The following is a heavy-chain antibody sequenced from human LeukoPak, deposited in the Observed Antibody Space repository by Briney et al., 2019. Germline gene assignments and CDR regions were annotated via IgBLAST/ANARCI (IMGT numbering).Heavy chain of an antibody. J-gene: IGHJ4*02. Sequence: SETLSLTCSVSGASISSHYWGWIRQPPGKGLEWIGGIYYSGSTYFNPSLKSRVTISVDTSKNQFSLKLSSVTAADTAVYYCARQGTAIVDYYFDYWGQGTLVTVSS. V-gene: IGHV4-39*01. CDR3: ARQGTAIVDYYFDY. D-gene: IGHD5-18*01. CDR1: GASISSHY. CDR2: IYYSGST.